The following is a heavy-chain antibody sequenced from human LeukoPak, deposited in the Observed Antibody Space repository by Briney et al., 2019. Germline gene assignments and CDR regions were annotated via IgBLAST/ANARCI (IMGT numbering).Heavy chain of an antibody. Sequence: SVKVSCKASGDTFSKNAIHWVRQAPGQGLEWMGGILLKFGTTQYSGKFQDRVTITADASTTTAYMELSSLTSEDTAMYYCARSQSSGWYMMSFAPWGQGTLVIVSS. D-gene: IGHD6-13*01. CDR2: ILLKFGTT. J-gene: IGHJ5*02. CDR1: GDTFSKNA. CDR3: ARSQSSGWYMMSFAP. V-gene: IGHV1-69*01.